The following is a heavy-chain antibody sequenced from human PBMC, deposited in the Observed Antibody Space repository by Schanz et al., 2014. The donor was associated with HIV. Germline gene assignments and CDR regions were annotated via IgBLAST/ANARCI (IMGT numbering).Heavy chain of an antibody. D-gene: IGHD1-26*01. CDR3: AKAKGSYSATTFYFDF. CDR1: GFTFTNHA. J-gene: IGHJ4*02. CDR2: VIGSGVRT. Sequence: ELQLVESGGGLAQPGGSLTLSCAASGFTFTNHALSWVRQAPGRGLEWVSTVIGSGVRTIYADSVKGRFTISRDNSKNTLSLHMNSLRVEDTAVYYCAKAKGSYSATTFYFDFWGQGTLVTVSS. V-gene: IGHV3-23*04.